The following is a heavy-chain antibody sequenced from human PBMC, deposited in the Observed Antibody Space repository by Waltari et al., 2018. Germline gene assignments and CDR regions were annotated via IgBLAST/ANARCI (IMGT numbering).Heavy chain of an antibody. CDR3: ARGGWELLHYYYYMDV. D-gene: IGHD1-26*01. CDR2: MNPNSGNT. J-gene: IGHJ6*03. CDR1: GYTFTSYD. Sequence: QVQLVQSGAEVKKPGASVKVSCKASGYTFTSYDLNWVRQATGQGLEWMGWMNPNSGNTGYAQKFQGRVTITRNTSISTAYMELSSLRSEDTAVYYCARGGWELLHYYYYMDVWGKGTTVTVSS. V-gene: IGHV1-8*03.